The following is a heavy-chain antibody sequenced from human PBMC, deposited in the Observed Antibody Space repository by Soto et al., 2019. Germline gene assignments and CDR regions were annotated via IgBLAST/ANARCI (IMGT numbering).Heavy chain of an antibody. CDR1: GFTFSRYA. CDR3: ARYIPGVRYYGMDV. CDR2: IGESGTPT. J-gene: IGHJ6*02. Sequence: EVQLLESGGGLVQPGGSLRLSCAASGFTFSRYAMKWVRQAPGKGLEWVSLIGESGTPTYYAVSVKGRFTISRDNSGNTLFLEMYSLRAEDTAVYYCARYIPGVRYYGMDVWGQGTTVTVSS. V-gene: IGHV3-23*01. D-gene: IGHD2-2*01.